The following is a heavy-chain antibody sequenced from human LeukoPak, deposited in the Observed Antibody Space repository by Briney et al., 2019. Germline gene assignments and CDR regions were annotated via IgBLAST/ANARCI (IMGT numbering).Heavy chain of an antibody. CDR2: ISGGGGST. D-gene: IGHD6-13*01. CDR1: GFTFSSYA. CDR3: AKVSSWYGEGWFDP. J-gene: IGHJ5*02. V-gene: IGHV3-23*01. Sequence: PGGSLRLSCAASGFTFSSYAMSWVRQAPGKGLEWVSAISGGGGSTYYADSVKGRFTISRDNSKNTLYLQMNSLRAEDTAVYYCAKVSSWYGEGWFDPWGQGTLVTVSS.